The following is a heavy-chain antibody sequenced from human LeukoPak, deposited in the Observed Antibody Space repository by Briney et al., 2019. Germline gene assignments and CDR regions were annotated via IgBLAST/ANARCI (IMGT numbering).Heavy chain of an antibody. Sequence: GGSLRLSCAASGFTVTYTYMSWVRQAPGKGLEWVAVIWYDGSNKYYPDSVQGRFTISRDNSKNTLYLQVNSLRAEDTAVYYCARDRSMSGWYIDLWGRGTLVTVSS. CDR3: ARDRSMSGWYIDL. J-gene: IGHJ2*01. D-gene: IGHD2/OR15-2a*01. CDR1: GFTVTYTY. V-gene: IGHV3-33*08. CDR2: IWYDGSNK.